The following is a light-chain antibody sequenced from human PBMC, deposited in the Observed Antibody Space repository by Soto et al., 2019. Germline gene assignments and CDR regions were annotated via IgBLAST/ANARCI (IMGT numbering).Light chain of an antibody. CDR3: SSYTSSSPLV. J-gene: IGLJ1*01. V-gene: IGLV2-14*01. Sequence: ARTQPASVSGSPGQSITISCTGTSSDVGGYNYVSWYQQHPGKAPKLMIYEVSNRPSGVSNRFSGSKSCNTASLTISGLQADDEADYYCSSYTSSSPLVFGSGPKVIV. CDR1: SSDVGGYNY. CDR2: EVS.